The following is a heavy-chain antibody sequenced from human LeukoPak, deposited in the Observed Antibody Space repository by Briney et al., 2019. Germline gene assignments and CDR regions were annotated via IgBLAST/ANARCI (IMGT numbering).Heavy chain of an antibody. Sequence: SETLSLTCTVSGGSITTTSAYWGWIRQAPGKGRDWFGCVYYRGNTFHNPSLKSRVTLSVDTSKNQLSLKVNSVTAADTAVYYCAREYTSGWYEAVDSWGQGTLVTVSS. V-gene: IGHV4-39*02. J-gene: IGHJ4*02. CDR1: GGSITTTSAY. CDR2: VYYRGNT. D-gene: IGHD6-19*01. CDR3: AREYTSGWYEAVDS.